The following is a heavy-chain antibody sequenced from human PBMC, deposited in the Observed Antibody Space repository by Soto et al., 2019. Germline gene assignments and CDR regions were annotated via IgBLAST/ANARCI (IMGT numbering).Heavy chain of an antibody. CDR3: ARAECNSSGWCEYYYYGMDV. CDR2: IIPILGIA. V-gene: IGHV1-69*10. D-gene: IGHD6-19*01. CDR1: GCTFSSYA. Sequence: ASVKVSCKASGCTFSSYAISWVRQAPGQGLEWMGGIIPILGIANYAQKFQCRVTITADKSTSTAYMELSSLRSEDSAMYYCARAECNSSGWCEYYYYGMDVWGQGTTVTVSS. J-gene: IGHJ6*02.